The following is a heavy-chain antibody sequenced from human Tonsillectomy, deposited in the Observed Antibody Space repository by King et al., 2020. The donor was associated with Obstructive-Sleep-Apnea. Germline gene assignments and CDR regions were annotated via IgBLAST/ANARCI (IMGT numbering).Heavy chain of an antibody. Sequence: QLQESGPGLVKPSETLSLTCTVSGGSISTTNYYGGWVRQSPGMGLEWIGIIFYSGSTNYNPSLNSRVSISADTSKNQFSLDLRSLTAADTAIYYCTRRLINYAIDSWGQGTLVTVSS. CDR3: TRRLINYAIDS. D-gene: IGHD4-11*01. J-gene: IGHJ4*02. CDR1: GGSISTTNYY. V-gene: IGHV4-39*07. CDR2: IFYSGST.